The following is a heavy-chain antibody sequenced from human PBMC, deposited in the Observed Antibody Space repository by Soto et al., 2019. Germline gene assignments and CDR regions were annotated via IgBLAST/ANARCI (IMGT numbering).Heavy chain of an antibody. V-gene: IGHV4-59*12. CDR1: GGSTNGYY. CDR3: ARSRAPSIAARGFDP. Sequence: SETLSLTCTVSGGSTNGYYWSWIRQTPEKGLESIGYIYYSGNTFYNPSLQSRVTMSVDTSKNQFSLRLSSVTAADTAVYYCARSRAPSIAARGFDPWGQGTLVTVS. J-gene: IGHJ5*02. CDR2: IYYSGNT. D-gene: IGHD6-6*01.